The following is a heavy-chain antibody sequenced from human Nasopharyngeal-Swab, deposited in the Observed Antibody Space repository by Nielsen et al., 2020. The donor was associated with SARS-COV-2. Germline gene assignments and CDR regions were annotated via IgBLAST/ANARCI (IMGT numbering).Heavy chain of an antibody. CDR2: FSYSVIT. J-gene: IGHJ4*02. CDR3: AREVVGGLVDS. D-gene: IGHD1-26*01. Sequence: RQAPGKGLEWIGDFSYSVITHYNASLKSRVTISLDTSKNQFSLKLSSVTAADTGVYYCAREVVGGLVDSWGRGILVTVSS. V-gene: IGHV4-59*12.